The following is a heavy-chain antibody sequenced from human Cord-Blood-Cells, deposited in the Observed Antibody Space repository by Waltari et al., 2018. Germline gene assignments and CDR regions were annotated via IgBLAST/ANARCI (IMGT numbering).Heavy chain of an antibody. D-gene: IGHD6-6*01. CDR2: IYSGGST. J-gene: IGHJ3*02. CDR3: ARAPYSSSFAFDI. V-gene: IGHV3-53*01. Sequence: EVQLVKSGGGLIQPGGSLRLSCAASGFTVSSNYMSWVRQAPGKGLEWVSVIYSGGSTYYADSVKGRFTISRDNSKNTLYLQMNSLRAEDTAVYYCARAPYSSSFAFDIWGQGTMVTVSS. CDR1: GFTVSSNY.